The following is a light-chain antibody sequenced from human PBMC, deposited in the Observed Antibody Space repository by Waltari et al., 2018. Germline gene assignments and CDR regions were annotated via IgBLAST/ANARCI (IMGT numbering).Light chain of an antibody. CDR2: KAS. Sequence: DIQMTQSPSTLSASVGDRVTITCRASQSISSWLAWYQQKPGKAPKLLIYKASNLETGVPSRFSGSGSGTEFTHIISILQPDDCATYYCQEYNSYSTFGQGTKVEIK. CDR1: QSISSW. V-gene: IGKV1-5*03. CDR3: QEYNSYST. J-gene: IGKJ1*01.